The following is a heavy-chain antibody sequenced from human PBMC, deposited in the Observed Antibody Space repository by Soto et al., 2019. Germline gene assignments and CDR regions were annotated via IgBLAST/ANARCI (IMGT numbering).Heavy chain of an antibody. D-gene: IGHD3-3*02. CDR3: AKDQISHFWSGFPPYYSYTMDV. CDR2: ISYDGSTK. Sequence: QVQLVESGGGVIQPGKSLRLSCAASGFSFSNYGMHWVRLAPGRGLEWVAVISYDGSTKYYGDSVKGLFTISRDNSINTLYLQMNSLRGEDTALYYCAKDQISHFWSGFPPYYSYTMDVWGPGTTVTVSS. V-gene: IGHV3-30*18. CDR1: GFSFSNYG. J-gene: IGHJ6*02.